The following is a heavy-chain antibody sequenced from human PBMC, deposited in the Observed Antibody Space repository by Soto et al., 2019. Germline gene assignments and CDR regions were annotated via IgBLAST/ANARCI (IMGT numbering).Heavy chain of an antibody. Sequence: SVKVSRKASGFTFTSSAVQRVRQARGQRLEWIGWIVVGSGNTNYAQKFQERVTITRDMSTSTAYMELSSLRSEDTAVYYCAASDCSSTSCYEKGYYGMDVWGQGTTVTVSS. CDR3: AASDCSSTSCYEKGYYGMDV. J-gene: IGHJ6*02. CDR2: IVVGSGNT. V-gene: IGHV1-58*01. CDR1: GFTFTSSA. D-gene: IGHD2-2*01.